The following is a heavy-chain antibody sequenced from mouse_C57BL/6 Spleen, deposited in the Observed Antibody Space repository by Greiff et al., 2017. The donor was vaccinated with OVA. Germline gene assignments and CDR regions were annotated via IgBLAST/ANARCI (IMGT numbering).Heavy chain of an antibody. CDR3: ARLEDGSSFYAMDY. D-gene: IGHD1-1*01. CDR1: GYTFTSYW. V-gene: IGHV1-69*01. Sequence: QVQLQQPGAELVMPGASVKLSCKASGYTFTSYWMHWVKQRPGQGLEWIGEIDPSDSYTNYNQKFKGKSTLTVDKSSSTAYMQLSSLTSEDSAVYYCARLEDGSSFYAMDYWGQGTSVTVSS. CDR2: IDPSDSYT. J-gene: IGHJ4*01.